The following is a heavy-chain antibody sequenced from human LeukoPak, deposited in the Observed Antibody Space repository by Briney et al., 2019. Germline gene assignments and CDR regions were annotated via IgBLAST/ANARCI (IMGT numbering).Heavy chain of an antibody. J-gene: IGHJ4*02. D-gene: IGHD6-13*01. CDR1: GFTFSSYA. CDR3: AKLSLAAAGTSPIDY. Sequence: GGSLRLSCAASGFTFSSYAMSWVRQAPGKGLEWVSAISGSGGSTYYEDSVKGRFTISRDNSKNTLYLQMNSLRAEDTAVYYCAKLSLAAAGTSPIDYWGQGTLVTVSS. V-gene: IGHV3-23*01. CDR2: ISGSGGST.